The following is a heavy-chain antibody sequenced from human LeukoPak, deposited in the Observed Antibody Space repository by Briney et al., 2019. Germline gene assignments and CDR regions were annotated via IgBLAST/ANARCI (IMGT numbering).Heavy chain of an antibody. CDR1: GYILTGYY. D-gene: IGHD7-27*01. CDR3: ARESGDRTRGPRFDY. J-gene: IGHJ4*02. CDR2: INPNSGGT. V-gene: IGHV1-2*02. Sequence: GASVKVSCKASGYILTGYYIHWVRQAPGQGLEWMGWINPNSGGTNYAQKFQGRVTMTRDTSISAAYMELSRLRSDDTAVYYCARESGDRTRGPRFDYWGQGTLVTVSS.